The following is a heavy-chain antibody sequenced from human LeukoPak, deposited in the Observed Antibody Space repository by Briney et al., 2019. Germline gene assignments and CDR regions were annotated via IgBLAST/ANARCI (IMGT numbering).Heavy chain of an antibody. V-gene: IGHV3-74*01. CDR2: INTDGSST. D-gene: IGHD4-11*01. CDR1: GFTFSSYS. J-gene: IGHJ2*01. Sequence: GGSLRLSCAASGFTFSSYSMNWVRQAPGKGLVWVSRINTDGSSTSYADSVKGRFTISRDNAKNTLYLQMNSLRAEDTAVYYCARDWELPTVTNPNWYFDLWGRGTLVTVSS. CDR3: ARDWELPTVTNPNWYFDL.